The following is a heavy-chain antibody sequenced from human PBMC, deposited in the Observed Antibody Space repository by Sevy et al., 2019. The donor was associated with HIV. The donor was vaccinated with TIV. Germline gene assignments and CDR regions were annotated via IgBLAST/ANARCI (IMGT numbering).Heavy chain of an antibody. V-gene: IGHV3-30*02. CDR2: IRLDGNDK. CDR3: ARDRLGITISAEWGGGMDV. D-gene: IGHD3-3*01. J-gene: IGHJ6*02. Sequence: GGSLRLSCEAFGFSFSNYGMHWVRQAPGKGPEWVSSIRLDGNDKQYADSVKGRFTISRDNSKNTLNLQMNSLRAEDTAVYYCARDRLGITISAEWGGGMDVWGQGTTVTVSS. CDR1: GFSFSNYG.